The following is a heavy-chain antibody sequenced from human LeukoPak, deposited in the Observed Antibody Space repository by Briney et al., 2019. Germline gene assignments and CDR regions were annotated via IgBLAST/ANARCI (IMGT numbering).Heavy chain of an antibody. CDR1: GYTFTAYY. Sequence: GASVKVSCKASGYTFTAYYIHWVRQAPGQGLEWMGWINPNSGGTNYAQKFQGRVTMTRDTSSSTAYMELSRLRSDDTAVYYCARDHSYYDSGSYSSVDYWGQGALVTVSS. CDR3: ARDHSYYDSGSYSSVDY. D-gene: IGHD3-10*01. J-gene: IGHJ4*02. V-gene: IGHV1-2*02. CDR2: INPNSGGT.